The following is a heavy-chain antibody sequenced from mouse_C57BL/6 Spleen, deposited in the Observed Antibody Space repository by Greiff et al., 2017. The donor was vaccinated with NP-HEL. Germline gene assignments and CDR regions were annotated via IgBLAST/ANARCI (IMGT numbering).Heavy chain of an antibody. CDR2: IDPSDSYT. D-gene: IGHD2-3*01. CDR1: GYTFTSYW. V-gene: IGHV1-50*01. Sequence: QVQLQQPGAELVKPGASVKLSCKASGYTFTSYWMQWVKQRPGQGLEWIGEIDPSDSYTNYNQKFKGKATLTVDTSSSTAYMQLSSLTSEDSAVYYCARGRDGYCFDYWGQGTTLTVSS. CDR3: ARGRDGYCFDY. J-gene: IGHJ2*01.